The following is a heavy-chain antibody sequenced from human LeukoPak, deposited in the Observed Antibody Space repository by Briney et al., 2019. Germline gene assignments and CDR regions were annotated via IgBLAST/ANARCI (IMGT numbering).Heavy chain of an antibody. CDR3: TRHYYDSSGYYVDY. J-gene: IGHJ4*02. D-gene: IGHD3-22*01. CDR2: IRGDGSGV. CDR1: AFTFRTYW. Sequence: PGGSLRPSCAGSAFTFRTYWMHWVRQAPGKGLVWVSRIRGDGSGVTYADSVKGRFTISRDNAKNTLYLQMSSLRVEDTAVYYCTRHYYDSSGYYVDYWGQGTLVTVSS. V-gene: IGHV3-74*01.